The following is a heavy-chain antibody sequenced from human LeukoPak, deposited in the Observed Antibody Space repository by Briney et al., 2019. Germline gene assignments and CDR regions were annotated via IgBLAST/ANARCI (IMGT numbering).Heavy chain of an antibody. Sequence: GGSLRLSCAASGFTFSSYSMNWVRQAPGKGLEGVSSISGSSSYIFYADSVKGRFTISRDNAKNSLYLQMNSLRGEDTAVYYCARIVVAAMGDYWGQGTLVTVSS. D-gene: IGHD2-21*02. CDR1: GFTFSSYS. CDR3: ARIVVAAMGDY. J-gene: IGHJ4*02. CDR2: ISGSSSYI. V-gene: IGHV3-21*01.